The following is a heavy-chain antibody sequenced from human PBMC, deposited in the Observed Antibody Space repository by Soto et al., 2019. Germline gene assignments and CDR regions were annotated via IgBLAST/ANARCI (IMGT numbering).Heavy chain of an antibody. V-gene: IGHV3-48*02. Sequence: GGSLRLSCAASGFSFSGYSMNWVRQAPGKGLEWISYISSLSTPRYYAESVEGRFIISRDNAKNSLYLQMNSLRDEVTSVYFCAREDILGARSFDYWGQGTLVTVSS. D-gene: IGHD5-12*01. CDR1: GFSFSGYS. J-gene: IGHJ4*02. CDR3: AREDILGARSFDY. CDR2: ISSLSTPR.